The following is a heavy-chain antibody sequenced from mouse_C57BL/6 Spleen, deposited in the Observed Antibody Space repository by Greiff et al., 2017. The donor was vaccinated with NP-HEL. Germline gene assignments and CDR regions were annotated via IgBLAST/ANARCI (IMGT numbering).Heavy chain of an antibody. CDR2: INPSSGYT. Sequence: VQLQQSGAELAKPGASVKLSCKASGYTFTSYWMHWVKQRPGQGLEWIGYINPSSGYTKYNQKFKDKATLTADKSSSTAYLQLSSLTDEDTAVYDCARSRHVDYWGQGTTLTVAS. V-gene: IGHV1-7*01. J-gene: IGHJ2*01. CDR3: ARSRHVDY. D-gene: IGHD6-1*01. CDR1: GYTFTSYW.